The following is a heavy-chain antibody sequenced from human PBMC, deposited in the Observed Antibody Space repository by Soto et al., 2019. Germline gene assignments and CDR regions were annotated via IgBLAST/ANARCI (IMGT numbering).Heavy chain of an antibody. CDR3: ARVGPTAINRDAFDI. Sequence: PSETLSLTCTVTGGSISTYYWSWIRQPRGKGLEWIGYIYFSGSTNYNPSLKSRGTISEDTSKNHLSLKLSSVTAADTAVYYCARVGPTAINRDAFDIWGQGTMVTVSS. D-gene: IGHD2-21*02. V-gene: IGHV4-59*01. CDR1: GGSISTYY. J-gene: IGHJ3*02. CDR2: IYFSGST.